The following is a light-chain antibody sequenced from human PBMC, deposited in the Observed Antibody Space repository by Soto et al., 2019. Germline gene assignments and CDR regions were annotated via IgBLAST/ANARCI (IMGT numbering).Light chain of an antibody. CDR1: SGHSSYA. J-gene: IGLJ2*01. CDR2: LSSDGSH. CDR3: QTWDSGARVV. Sequence: QPVLTQSPSASASLGPSVKLTCTLSSGHSSYAIAWHQQQPEKGPRYLMKLSSDGSHSKGDGIPDRFSGSSSGAERYLTISSLQSEDEADYYCQTWDSGARVVFGGGTQLTVL. V-gene: IGLV4-69*01.